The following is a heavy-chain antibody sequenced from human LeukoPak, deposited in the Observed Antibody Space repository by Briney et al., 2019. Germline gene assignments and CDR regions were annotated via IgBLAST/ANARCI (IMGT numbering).Heavy chain of an antibody. D-gene: IGHD4-11*01. CDR1: GFNLRDYW. Sequence: GGSLRLSCTASGFNLRDYWMHWVRHAPGKGLVWVSRLGTDGTYTNYADSVTGRFTISRDNAKNTLYLQMDSLRAEDTSFYYCVRDPSNSGNWFDLWGQGTLVTVSS. V-gene: IGHV3-74*01. CDR3: VRDPSNSGNWFDL. J-gene: IGHJ5*02. CDR2: LGTDGTYT.